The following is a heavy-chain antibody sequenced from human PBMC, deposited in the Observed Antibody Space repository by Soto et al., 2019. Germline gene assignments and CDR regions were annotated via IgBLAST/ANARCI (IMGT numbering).Heavy chain of an antibody. CDR3: ARDLRDDFWSGYYYYYYYGMDV. J-gene: IGHJ6*02. D-gene: IGHD3-3*01. Sequence: EVQLVESGGGLVKPGGSLRLSCAASGFTFSSYSMNWVRKAPGKGLEWVSSISSSSSYIYYADSVKGRFTISRDNAKNSMYLQMNSLRAEDTAVYYCARDLRDDFWSGYYYYYYYGMDVWGQGTTVTVSS. V-gene: IGHV3-21*01. CDR2: ISSSSSYI. CDR1: GFTFSSYS.